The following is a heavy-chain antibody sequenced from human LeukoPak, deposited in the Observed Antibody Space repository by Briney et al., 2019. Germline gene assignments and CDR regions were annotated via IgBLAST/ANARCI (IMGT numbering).Heavy chain of an antibody. Sequence: SKTLSLTCAVYGGSFSGYYWSWIRQPPGKGLEWIGEINHSGSTNYNPSLKSRVTISVDTSKNQFSLKLTSVTAADTAVYYCARGPLNEEVDYWGQGTLVTVSS. D-gene: IGHD1-1*01. V-gene: IGHV4-34*01. CDR1: GGSFSGYY. CDR2: INHSGST. J-gene: IGHJ4*02. CDR3: ARGPLNEEVDY.